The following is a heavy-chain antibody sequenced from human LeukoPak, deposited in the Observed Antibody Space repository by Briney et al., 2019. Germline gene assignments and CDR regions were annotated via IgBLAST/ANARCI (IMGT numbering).Heavy chain of an antibody. J-gene: IGHJ4*02. CDR1: GFTFSSYW. CDR3: ARADGSRYGLFDY. Sequence: GGSLRLSCAASGFTFSSYWMHWVRQAPGKGLVWVSRISTDGSTINYADSVKGRFTISRDNAKNTLYLQMNSLRAEDTAVYYCARADGSRYGLFDYWGQGTLVTVSS. V-gene: IGHV3-74*01. D-gene: IGHD5-18*01. CDR2: ISTDGSTI.